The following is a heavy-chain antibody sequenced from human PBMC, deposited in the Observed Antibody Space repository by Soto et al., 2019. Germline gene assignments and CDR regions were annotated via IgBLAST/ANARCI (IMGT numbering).Heavy chain of an antibody. CDR1: GGSISSGGYY. V-gene: IGHV4-31*08. Sequence: QVQLQESGPGLVKPSQTLSLTCTVSGGSISSGGYYWSWIRQHPGKGLEWIGYIYNSGITYYNQPPKDPVNRSGGPCKEHLSLKVGSVGAPSTAVFFCWKSVFPRGQGTLVTVSS. CDR3: WKSVFP. CDR2: IYNSGIT. J-gene: IGHJ5*02. D-gene: IGHD1-1*01.